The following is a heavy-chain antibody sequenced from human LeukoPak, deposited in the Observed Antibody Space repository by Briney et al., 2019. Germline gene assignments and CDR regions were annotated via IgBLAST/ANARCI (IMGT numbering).Heavy chain of an antibody. J-gene: IGHJ4*02. CDR3: ARDRGMVRGAGYFDY. CDR2: IWYDESNK. Sequence: GPSLRLSCAPSGFTFNTYGMHWVRQAPGKGLEWVAFIWYDESNKYYADSVKGRFTISRDNSKNTLYLQMNSLRVEDTAVYYCARDRGMVRGAGYFDYWDQGTLVTVSS. V-gene: IGHV3-33*01. CDR1: GFTFNTYG. D-gene: IGHD3-10*01.